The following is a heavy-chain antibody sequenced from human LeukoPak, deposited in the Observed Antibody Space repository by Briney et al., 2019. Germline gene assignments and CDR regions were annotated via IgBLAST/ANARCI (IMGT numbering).Heavy chain of an antibody. V-gene: IGHV3-11*04. Sequence: GGSLRLSCAASGFTFSDYYMSWIRQAPGKGLERVSYISSSGSTIYYADSVKGRFTISRDNAKNSLYLQMNSLRAEDTAVYYCARDLQSLAAGFDYWGQGTLVTVSS. D-gene: IGHD6-19*01. CDR1: GFTFSDYY. CDR3: ARDLQSLAAGFDY. J-gene: IGHJ4*02. CDR2: ISSSGSTI.